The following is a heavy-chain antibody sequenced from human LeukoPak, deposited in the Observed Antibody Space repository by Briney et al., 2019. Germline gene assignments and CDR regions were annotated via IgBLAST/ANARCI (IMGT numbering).Heavy chain of an antibody. V-gene: IGHV1-24*01. CDR3: ATRSGDFWSGFEN. J-gene: IGHJ4*02. D-gene: IGHD3-3*01. CDR1: GYSLSDLN. CDR2: FDPEQATT. Sequence: ASVKVSCKVSGYSLSDLNIQWVRQAPGKGLECLGGFDPEQATTIYAQNFQGRLTMTEEISTATVYMELSSHTSEDTAVYYCATRSGDFWSGFENWGQGTLVTVSS.